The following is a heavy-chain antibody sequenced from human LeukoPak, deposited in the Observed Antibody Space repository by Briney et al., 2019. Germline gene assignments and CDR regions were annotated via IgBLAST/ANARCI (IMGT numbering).Heavy chain of an antibody. Sequence: SETLSLTCTVSGGSISSGDYYWSWIRQPPGKGLEWIGYIYYSGSTYYNPSLKSRVTISVDMSKNQFSLKLSSVTAADTAVYYCARNVVSVEWLPLDYWGQGTLVTVSS. CDR1: GGSISSGDYY. CDR2: IYYSGST. D-gene: IGHD3-3*01. J-gene: IGHJ4*02. V-gene: IGHV4-30-4*08. CDR3: ARNVVSVEWLPLDY.